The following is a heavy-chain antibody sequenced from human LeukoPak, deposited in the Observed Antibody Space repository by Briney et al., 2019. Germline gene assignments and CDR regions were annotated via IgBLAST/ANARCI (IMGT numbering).Heavy chain of an antibody. D-gene: IGHD2-15*01. CDR3: ASGYCSGGSCYLDY. CDR2: IYYSGST. V-gene: IGHV4-31*03. Sequence: PSETLSLTCTVSGGSISSGGYYWSWIRQHPGKGLEWIGYIYYSGSTYYNPSLKSRVTISVDTSKNQSSLKLSSVTAADTAVYYCASGYCSGGSCYLDYWGQGTLVTVSS. J-gene: IGHJ4*02. CDR1: GGSISSGGYY.